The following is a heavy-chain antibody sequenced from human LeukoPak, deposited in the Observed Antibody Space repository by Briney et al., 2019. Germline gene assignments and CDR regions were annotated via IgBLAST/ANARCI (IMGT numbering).Heavy chain of an antibody. V-gene: IGHV1-2*04. J-gene: IGHJ4*02. CDR1: GYTFTGYY. Sequence: GASVKVSCKASGYTFTGYYMHWMRQAPGQGLAWMGWINPNSCGTNYAQKLQGWVTMTRDTSISTAYMELSRLRLDDTAVYYGARGAYSYVTGLLPIDVDYWGQGTLVTVSS. CDR2: INPNSCGT. CDR3: ARGAYSYVTGLLPIDVDY. D-gene: IGHD5-18*01.